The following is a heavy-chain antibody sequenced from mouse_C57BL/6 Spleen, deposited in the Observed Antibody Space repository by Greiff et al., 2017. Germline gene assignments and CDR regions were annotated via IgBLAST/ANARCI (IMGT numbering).Heavy chain of an antibody. Sequence: VQLQQSGAELVRPGASVTLSCQASGYTFTDYEMHWVKQTPVHGLEWIGAIDPETGGTAYNQKFKGKAILTADKSSSTAYMELRSLTSEDSAVYYGTILYYYGFDYWGQGTTLTVSS. D-gene: IGHD1-1*01. CDR3: TILYYYGFDY. V-gene: IGHV1-15*01. CDR1: GYTFTDYE. J-gene: IGHJ2*01. CDR2: IDPETGGT.